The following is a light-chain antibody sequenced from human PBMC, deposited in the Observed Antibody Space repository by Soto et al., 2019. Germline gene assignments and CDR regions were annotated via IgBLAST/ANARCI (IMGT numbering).Light chain of an antibody. CDR3: QQYHSYYPWT. CDR1: QSISSW. CDR2: DAS. J-gene: IGKJ1*01. Sequence: DIQMTQSPSTLSASVGDRLTITCRASQSISSWLAWYQQKPGKPPKLLIYDASSLESGVPSRFSGSGSGTDFSLTLTSLQPDDSATYYCQQYHSYYPWTFGQGTKVEIE. V-gene: IGKV1-5*01.